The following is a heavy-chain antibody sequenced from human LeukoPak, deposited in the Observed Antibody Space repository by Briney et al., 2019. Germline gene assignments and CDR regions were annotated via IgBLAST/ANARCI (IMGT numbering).Heavy chain of an antibody. V-gene: IGHV3-7*01. CDR1: GFTVSSTY. CDR2: IKEEGSEK. CDR3: ARGHYQLS. D-gene: IGHD2-2*01. J-gene: IGHJ5*02. Sequence: GGSLRLSCAASGFTVSSTYMSWVRQAPGKGLEWVASIKEEGSEKHYVDSVKGRFTISRDNAKNSLYLQMNSLRAEDTAVYYCARGHYQLSWGQGILVTVSS.